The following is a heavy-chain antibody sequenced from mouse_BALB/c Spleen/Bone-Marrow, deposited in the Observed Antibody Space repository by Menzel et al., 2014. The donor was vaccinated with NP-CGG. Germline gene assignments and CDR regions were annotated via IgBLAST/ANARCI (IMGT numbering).Heavy chain of an antibody. CDR1: GYTFTSNT. CDR2: INPSSGYT. CDR3: AREGYGNCAY. D-gene: IGHD2-10*02. J-gene: IGHJ3*01. V-gene: IGHV1-4*01. Sequence: LARXGASVKMSCKASGYTFTSNTMHWVKQRPGQGLEWIGYINPSSGYTNYNQKFKDKATLTADKSSSTAYMQLSSLTSEDSAVYYCAREGYGNCAYWGRGTLVTVSA.